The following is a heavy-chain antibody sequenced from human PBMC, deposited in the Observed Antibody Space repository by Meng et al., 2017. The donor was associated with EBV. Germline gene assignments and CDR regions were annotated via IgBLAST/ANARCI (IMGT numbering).Heavy chain of an antibody. CDR2: FLPRLGAP. V-gene: IGHV1-69*01. Sequence: QVQVVQSAAEVKKPGSSVKVPCKTSGGPFRYYAISWVRQAPGQGLEWLGGFLPRLGAPNYAQKFHGRVKITADESTSTHYMDLSSLRSEDTAIYYCASESGRGYTPDYWGQGTLVTVSS. CDR3: ASESGRGYTPDY. D-gene: IGHD3-10*01. CDR1: GGPFRYYA. J-gene: IGHJ4*02.